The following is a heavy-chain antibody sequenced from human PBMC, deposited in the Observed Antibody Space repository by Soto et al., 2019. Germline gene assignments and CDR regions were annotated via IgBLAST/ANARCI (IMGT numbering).Heavy chain of an antibody. J-gene: IGHJ4*02. D-gene: IGHD2-2*01. CDR2: ISYDGSNK. CDR3: AKDKSVVRVVPAAIDY. CDR1: GFTFSSYG. V-gene: IGHV3-30*18. Sequence: QVQLVESGGGVVQPGRSLRLSCAASGFTFSSYGMHWVRQAPGKGLAWVAVISYDGSNKYYADSVKGRFTISRDNSKNTLYLQMNSLRAEDTAVYYCAKDKSVVRVVPAAIDYWGQGTLVTVSS.